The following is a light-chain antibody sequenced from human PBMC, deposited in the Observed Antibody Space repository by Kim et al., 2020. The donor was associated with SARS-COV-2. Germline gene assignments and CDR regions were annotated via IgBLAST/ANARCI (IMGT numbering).Light chain of an antibody. CDR1: SSDVGGYNY. Sequence: GQSVTISCTGTSSDVGGYNYVSWYKQHPGKAPKRMIYDVSKRPSGVPDRFSGSKSGNTASLTISGLQGEDEADYYCCSYAGSYTEVFGGGTQLTVL. CDR3: CSYAGSYTEV. CDR2: DVS. J-gene: IGLJ2*01. V-gene: IGLV2-11*01.